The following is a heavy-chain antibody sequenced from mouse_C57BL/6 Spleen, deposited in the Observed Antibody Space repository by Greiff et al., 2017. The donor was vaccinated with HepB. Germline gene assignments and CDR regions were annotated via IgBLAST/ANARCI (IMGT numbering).Heavy chain of an antibody. CDR1: GYTFTSYW. V-gene: IGHV1-50*01. CDR2: IDPSDSYT. J-gene: IGHJ1*03. D-gene: IGHD1-1*01. CDR3: ARRFTTVVATGGWYFDV. Sequence: VQLQQPGAELVKPGASVKLSCKASGYTFTSYWMQWVKQRPGQGLEWIGEIDPSDSYTNYNQKFKGKATLTVDTSSSTAYMQLSSLTSEDSAVYYCARRFTTVVATGGWYFDVWGTGTTVTVSS.